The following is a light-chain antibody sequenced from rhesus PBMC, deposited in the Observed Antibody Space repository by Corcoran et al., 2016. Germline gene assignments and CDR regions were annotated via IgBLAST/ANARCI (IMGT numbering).Light chain of an antibody. V-gene: IGKV3-40*01. CDR1: QSVGSY. Sequence: EIVMTQSPATLSVSPGETATLSCRASQSVGSYLAWYQQKPGQAPKLLVHSAYFRATGIPDRFSGSGSRTDFTLPISSLGPEDVGVYPCQQYNDLLYSFGQGTKVEIK. J-gene: IGKJ2*01. CDR3: QQYNDLLYS. CDR2: SAY.